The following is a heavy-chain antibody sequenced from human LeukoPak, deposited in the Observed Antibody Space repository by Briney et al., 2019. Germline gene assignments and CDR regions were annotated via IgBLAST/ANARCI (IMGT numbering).Heavy chain of an antibody. D-gene: IGHD3-10*01. CDR2: INHSGST. J-gene: IGHJ6*02. V-gene: IGHV4-34*01. CDR1: GGSFSGYY. CDR3: ARDRYYYGSGSCHGMDV. Sequence: SETLSLTCAVYGGSFSGYYWSWIRQPPGKGLEWIGEINHSGSTNYNPSLKSRVTISVDTSKNQFSLKLSSVTAADTAVYYCARDRYYYGSGSCHGMDVWGQGTTVTVSS.